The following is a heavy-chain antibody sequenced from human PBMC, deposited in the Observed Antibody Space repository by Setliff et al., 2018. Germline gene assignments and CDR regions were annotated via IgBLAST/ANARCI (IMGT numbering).Heavy chain of an antibody. J-gene: IGHJ6*03. V-gene: IGHV4-59*11. CDR3: ARVYCTTANCYHPYYHNYMDV. CDR2: IYYSGST. CDR1: GGSTSSHY. D-gene: IGHD2-2*01. Sequence: SETLSLTCTVSGGSTSSHYWNWIRQPPGKGLEWIGSIYYSGSTYYNPSLKSRVTISVDTSKNQFSLKLSSVTAADTAVYYCARVYCTTANCYHPYYHNYMDVWGKGTTVTVTS.